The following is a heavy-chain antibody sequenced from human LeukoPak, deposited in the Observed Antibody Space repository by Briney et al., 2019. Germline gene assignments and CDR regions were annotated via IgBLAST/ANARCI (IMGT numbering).Heavy chain of an antibody. D-gene: IGHD2-2*01. V-gene: IGHV3-7*01. CDR3: ARGWAQLLFYGNWFDP. CDR1: GFTFSSYW. CDR2: IKQDGSEK. J-gene: IGHJ5*02. Sequence: PGGSLRLSCAASGFTFSSYWMSWVRQAPGKGLEWVANIKQDGSEKYYVDSVKGRCTISRDNAKNSLYLQINSLRAKDTAVYYCARGWAQLLFYGNWFDPWGQGTLVTVSS.